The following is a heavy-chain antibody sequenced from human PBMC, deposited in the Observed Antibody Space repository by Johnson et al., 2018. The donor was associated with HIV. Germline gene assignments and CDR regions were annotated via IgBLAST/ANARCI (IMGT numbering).Heavy chain of an antibody. Sequence: QVQLVESGGGLVKPGGSLRLSCAASGFTFSSYAMHWVRQAPGKGLEWVAVISDDGNNQYYAHSVKGRFTVSRDNSKNTLYLQMNSLSAEDTAVYYCASDSSYYDDGWGSSWGAFDIWGQGTMVTVSS. CDR1: GFTFSSYA. J-gene: IGHJ3*02. CDR2: ISDDGNNQ. D-gene: IGHD3-16*01. CDR3: ASDSSYYDDGWGSSWGAFDI. V-gene: IGHV3-30*14.